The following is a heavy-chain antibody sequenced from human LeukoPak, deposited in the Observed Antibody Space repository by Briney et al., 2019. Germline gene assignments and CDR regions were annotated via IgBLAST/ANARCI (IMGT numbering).Heavy chain of an antibody. J-gene: IGHJ6*02. D-gene: IGHD2-2*01. CDR1: GGSISSGSYY. CDR2: IYTSGST. CDR3: ARDDIVVVPAARPPTHYGMDV. V-gene: IGHV4-61*02. Sequence: KSSQTLSLTCTVSGGSISSGSYYWSWIRQPAGKGPEWIGRIYTSGSTNYNPSLKSRVTISVDTSKNQFSLKLSSVTAADTAVYYCARDDIVVVPAARPPTHYGMDVWGQGTTVTVSS.